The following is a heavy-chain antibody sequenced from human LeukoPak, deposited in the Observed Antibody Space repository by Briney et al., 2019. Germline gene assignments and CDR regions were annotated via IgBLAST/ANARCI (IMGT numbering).Heavy chain of an antibody. D-gene: IGHD3-10*01. Sequence: ASVKVSCKVSGYTLTELSMHWVRQAPGKGLEWMGGFDPEDGETIYAQKFQGRVTMTEDTSTDTAYMELSSLRSEDTAVYYCATAATYYYGSGSSAAFDPWGQGTLVTVSS. CDR3: ATAATYYYGSGSSAAFDP. J-gene: IGHJ5*02. CDR1: GYTLTELS. V-gene: IGHV1-24*01. CDR2: FDPEDGET.